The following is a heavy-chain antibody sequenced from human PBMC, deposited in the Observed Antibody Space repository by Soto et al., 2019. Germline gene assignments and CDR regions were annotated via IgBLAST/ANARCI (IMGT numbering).Heavy chain of an antibody. CDR3: AKDRTITMIVVPHVFDI. V-gene: IGHV3-23*01. D-gene: IGHD3-22*01. CDR2: ISGSGDLT. CDR1: GFTSSNYA. J-gene: IGHJ3*02. Sequence: PGGSLRLSCAASGFTSSNYAMSWVRQAPGRGLEWVSGISGSGDLTYYADSVKGRFTISRDNSENMVYLQMNSLRAEDTAVYYCAKDRTITMIVVPHVFDIWGQGTTVTVSS.